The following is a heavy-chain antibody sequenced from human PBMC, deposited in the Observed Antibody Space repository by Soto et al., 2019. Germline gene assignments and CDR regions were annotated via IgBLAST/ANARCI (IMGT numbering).Heavy chain of an antibody. CDR3: GRVDCSGWTPNFLAS. CDR1: GCSISSGFY. V-gene: IGHV4-38-2*01. D-gene: IGHD6-19*01. Sequence: SETLSLTCGVSGCSISSGFYWGWLRQPPGKGLEWIGTIYHSGSTFYNPSLNSRVTISVDTSKNQFSMTLSSVTAADTALYCCGRVDCSGWTPNFLASWGQGALVTVSS. J-gene: IGHJ4*02. CDR2: IYHSGST.